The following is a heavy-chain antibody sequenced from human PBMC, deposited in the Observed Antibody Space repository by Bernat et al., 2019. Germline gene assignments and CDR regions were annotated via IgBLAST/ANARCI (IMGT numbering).Heavy chain of an antibody. CDR2: IWYDGSNK. D-gene: IGHD6-13*01. CDR1: GFTFSSYG. CDR3: AREEHENYSNSFDI. Sequence: QVQLVESGGGVVQPGRSLRLSCAASGFTFSSYGMHWVRQAPGKGLEWVAVIWYDGSNKYYADSVKGRFTISRDNSKNTLYLQMNSLRAEDTAVYYCAREEHENYSNSFDIWGQGTMVTVSS. V-gene: IGHV3-33*01. J-gene: IGHJ3*02.